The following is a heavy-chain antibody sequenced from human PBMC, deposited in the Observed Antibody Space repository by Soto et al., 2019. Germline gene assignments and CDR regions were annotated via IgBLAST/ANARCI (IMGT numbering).Heavy chain of an antibody. D-gene: IGHD3-22*01. CDR2: INPSGGST. Sequence: RASVKVSCKASGYTFTSYYMRWVRQAPGQGLEWMGIINPSGGSTSYAQKFQGRVTMTRDTSTSTVYMELSSLRSEDTAVYYCARVDSSGYYLGYWGQGTLVTVSS. CDR1: GYTFTSYY. CDR3: ARVDSSGYYLGY. J-gene: IGHJ4*02. V-gene: IGHV1-46*01.